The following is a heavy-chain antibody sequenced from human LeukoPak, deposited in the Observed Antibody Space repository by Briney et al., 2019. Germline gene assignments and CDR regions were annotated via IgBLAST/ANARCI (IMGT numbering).Heavy chain of an antibody. Sequence: SETLSLTCTVTRGSISSYYWSWIRQPPGKGLDWIGYIYYSGSTNYNPSLKSRVTISVDTSKNQFSLKLSSVTAADTAVYYCARSREDYGDYYFDYWGQGTLVTVSS. J-gene: IGHJ4*02. CDR3: ARSREDYGDYYFDY. CDR1: RGSISSYY. D-gene: IGHD4-17*01. V-gene: IGHV4-59*01. CDR2: IYYSGST.